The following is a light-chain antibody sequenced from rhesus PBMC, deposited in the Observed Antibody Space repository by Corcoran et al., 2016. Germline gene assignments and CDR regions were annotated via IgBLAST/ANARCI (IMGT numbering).Light chain of an antibody. CDR1: QSVSSY. V-gene: IGKV3-24*04. CDR3: LQSSNWPRT. CDR2: GAS. J-gene: IGKJ1*01. Sequence: EIVMTQSPATLALSPGERATLSCRASQSVSSYLAWYQPKPGQAPRLLINGASRRATGIPDRFRCSGSGTEFTLTLSSLEPEDVGVYFCLQSSNWPRTFGQGTKVEIK.